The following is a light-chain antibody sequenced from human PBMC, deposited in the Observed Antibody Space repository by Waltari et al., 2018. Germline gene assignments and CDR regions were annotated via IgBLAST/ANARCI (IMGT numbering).Light chain of an antibody. CDR1: NSNIGSNP. CDR3: SAWDDSLSGLL. V-gene: IGLV1-44*01. Sequence: QSVLTQPPSASGTPGQRVIISCFGSNSNIGSNPVNWYQQFPGTAPQLVIYSDNQRPSGVPDRFSGSKSDTSASLAISGLQSEDEADYFCSAWDDSLSGLLFGGGTKLTVL. J-gene: IGLJ2*01. CDR2: SDN.